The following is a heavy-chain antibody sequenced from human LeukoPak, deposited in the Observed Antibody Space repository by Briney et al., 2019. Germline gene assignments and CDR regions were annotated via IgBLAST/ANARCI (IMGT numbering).Heavy chain of an antibody. J-gene: IGHJ3*02. Sequence: GGTLRLSCAASGFTFSSYGMSWVRQAPGKGLEWVSAISGSGGSTYYADSVKGRFTISRDNAKNSLYLQMNSLRAEDTAVYYCASELRYFDWLHPHDAFDIWGQGTMATVSS. CDR2: ISGSGGST. CDR3: ASELRYFDWLHPHDAFDI. D-gene: IGHD3-9*01. V-gene: IGHV3-23*01. CDR1: GFTFSSYG.